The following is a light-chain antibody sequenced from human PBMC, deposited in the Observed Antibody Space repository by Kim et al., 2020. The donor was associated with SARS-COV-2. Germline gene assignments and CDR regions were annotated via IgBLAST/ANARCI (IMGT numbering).Light chain of an antibody. CDR2: ATS. Sequence: EIELTQSPDSLSVSASDRATLSCQASQGITNSLAWYHQKTGQAPKLLIFATSALQTGVSSRFSGSGSGTGFTLTINSLQPEDVAAYYCQQYSSSPGTFGEGTKVDIK. CDR1: QGITNS. J-gene: IGKJ4*01. CDR3: QQYSSSPGT. V-gene: IGKV1-27*01.